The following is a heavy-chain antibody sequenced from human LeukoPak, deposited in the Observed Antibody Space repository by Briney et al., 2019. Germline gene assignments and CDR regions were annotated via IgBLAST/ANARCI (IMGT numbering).Heavy chain of an antibody. V-gene: IGHV4-61*01. CDR3: AKSDYYGASDY. CDR2: IYYSGST. J-gene: IGHJ4*02. CDR1: AGSISLYDTYY. D-gene: IGHD3-10*01. Sequence: SETLSLTCTVSAGSISLYDTYYWNWIRQSPGKGLEWIGYIYYSGSTSYNPSLKSRVTISVDTFRNQFSLKLTSVTAADTAIYYCAKSDYYGASDYWGQGTLVTVSS.